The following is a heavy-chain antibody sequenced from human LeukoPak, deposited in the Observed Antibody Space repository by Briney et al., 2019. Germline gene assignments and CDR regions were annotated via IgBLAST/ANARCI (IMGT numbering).Heavy chain of an antibody. CDR1: GFTCITYA. D-gene: IGHD5-24*01. CDR2: ISGSGGST. J-gene: IGHJ4*02. Sequence: GGSVRLFCAAWGFTCITYAMGWVRQAPGKGLVLVSSISGSGGSTYYADSVKGRFTISRDNSKNTLYLQMNSLRAEDTAVYYCANGGRVGYNWYYFDYWGQGTLVTVSS. V-gene: IGHV3-23*01. CDR3: ANGGRVGYNWYYFDY.